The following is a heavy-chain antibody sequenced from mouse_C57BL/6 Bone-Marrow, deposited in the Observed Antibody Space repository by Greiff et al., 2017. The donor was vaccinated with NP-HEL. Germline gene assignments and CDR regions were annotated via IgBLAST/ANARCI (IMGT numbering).Heavy chain of an antibody. Sequence: QVQLQQSGAELVMPGASVKLSCKASGYTFTSYWMHWVKQRPGQGLEWIGEIDPSDSYTNYNQKFKGKSTLTVDKSSSTAYMQLSSLTSEDSAVYYCAVITTVVAYYAMDYWGQGTSVTVSS. CDR3: AVITTVVAYYAMDY. CDR1: GYTFTSYW. J-gene: IGHJ4*01. CDR2: IDPSDSYT. D-gene: IGHD1-1*01. V-gene: IGHV1-69*01.